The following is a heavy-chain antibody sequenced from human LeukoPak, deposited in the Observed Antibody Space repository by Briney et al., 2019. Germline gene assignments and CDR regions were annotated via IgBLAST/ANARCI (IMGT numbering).Heavy chain of an antibody. CDR1: GFTFSSYS. V-gene: IGHV3-21*01. Sequence: TGGSLRLSCAASGFTFSSYSMSWVRQAPGKGLEWVSSISSSSSYIYYADSVKGRFTISRDNAKNSLYLQMNSLRGEDTAVYYCASVGPDSGSYLGFDYWGQGTLVTVSS. CDR2: ISSSSSYI. D-gene: IGHD1-26*01. CDR3: ASVGPDSGSYLGFDY. J-gene: IGHJ4*02.